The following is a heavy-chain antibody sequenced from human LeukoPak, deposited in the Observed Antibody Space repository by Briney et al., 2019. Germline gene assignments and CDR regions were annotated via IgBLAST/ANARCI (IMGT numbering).Heavy chain of an antibody. CDR1: GGTFGSYA. J-gene: IGHJ5*02. V-gene: IGHV1-69*13. CDR3: ARAGAVVDNWFDP. D-gene: IGHD2-15*01. Sequence: ASVKVSCKASGGTFGSYAISWVRQAPGQGLEWMGGIIPIFDTADYAQKFQGRVTITADESTSTAYMELRSLRSDDTAVYYCARAGAVVDNWFDPWGQGTLVTVSS. CDR2: IIPIFDTA.